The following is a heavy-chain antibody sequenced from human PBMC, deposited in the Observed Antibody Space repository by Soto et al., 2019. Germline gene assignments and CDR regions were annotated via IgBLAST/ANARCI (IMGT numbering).Heavy chain of an antibody. CDR3: ARLPLTTPPGSYYNDLYYYYYGMDV. D-gene: IGHD3-10*01. CDR1: GFTFSSYW. V-gene: IGHV3-7*05. CDR2: IKQDGSEK. J-gene: IGHJ6*02. Sequence: GGSLRLSCAASGFTFSSYWMSWVRQAPGKGLEWVANIKQDGSEKYYVDSVKGRFTISRDNAKNSLYLQMNSLRAEDTAVYYCARLPLTTPPGSYYNDLYYYYYGMDVWGQGTTVTVSS.